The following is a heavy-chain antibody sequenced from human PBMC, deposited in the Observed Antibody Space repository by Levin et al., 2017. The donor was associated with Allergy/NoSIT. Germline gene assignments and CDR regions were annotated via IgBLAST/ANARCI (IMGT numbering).Heavy chain of an antibody. CDR1: RFTFSSLW. J-gene: IGHJ5*02. D-gene: IGHD6-19*01. CDR3: ASGGGWLIRS. CDR2: IKQDGSDI. V-gene: IGHV3-7*01. Sequence: GESLKISCVDSRFTFSSLWMTWVRQAPGKGLEWVANIKQDGSDIRYLDSVKGRFTISRDNAKNSLYLQMNSLRVEDTAVYYCASGGGWLIRSWGQGTLVTVSS.